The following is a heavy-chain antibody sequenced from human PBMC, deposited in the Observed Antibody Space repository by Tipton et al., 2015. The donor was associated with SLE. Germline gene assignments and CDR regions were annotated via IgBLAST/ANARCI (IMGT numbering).Heavy chain of an antibody. V-gene: IGHV3-7*01. Sequence: GSLRLSCAASGFTFSSYWMSWVRQAPGKGLEWVANIKQDGSEKYYVDSVKGRFTISRDNAKNSLYLQMNSLRAEDTAVYYCARDRGSGSTIFDYWGQGTLVTVSP. D-gene: IGHD1-26*01. J-gene: IGHJ4*02. CDR3: ARDRGSGSTIFDY. CDR2: IKQDGSEK. CDR1: GFTFSSYW.